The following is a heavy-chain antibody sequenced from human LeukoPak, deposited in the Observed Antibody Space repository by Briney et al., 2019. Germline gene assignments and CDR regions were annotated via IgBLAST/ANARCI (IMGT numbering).Heavy chain of an antibody. CDR2: ISAYNGNT. V-gene: IGHV1-18*01. Sequence: ASVKVSCKASGYTFTSYGISWVRQAPGQGLEWMGWISAYNGNTNYAQKLQGRVTMTTDTSTSTAYMELRSLRSDDTAVYYCARALTTRYSSSSGFDYWGQGTLVTVSS. CDR1: GYTFTSYG. CDR3: ARALTTRYSSSSGFDY. D-gene: IGHD6-6*01. J-gene: IGHJ4*02.